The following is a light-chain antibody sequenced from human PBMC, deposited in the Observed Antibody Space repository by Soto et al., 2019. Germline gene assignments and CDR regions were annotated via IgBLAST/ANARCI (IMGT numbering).Light chain of an antibody. J-gene: IGKJ1*01. CDR3: QHYNKWLWT. V-gene: IGKV3-15*01. CDR1: QSLSSN. CDR2: GAS. Sequence: EIVMTQSPATLSVSPGERATLSCRASQSLSSNLAWYQQKPGQAPRLLIYGASTRATGVPARFSGSGSGTEFTLTISSLQSEDFAVYYCQHYNKWLWTFGQGTKVEI.